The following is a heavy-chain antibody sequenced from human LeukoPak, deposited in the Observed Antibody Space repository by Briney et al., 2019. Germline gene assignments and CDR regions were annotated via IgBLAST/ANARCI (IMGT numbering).Heavy chain of an antibody. CDR2: MNPNSGNT. CDR1: GYTFTRYD. Sequence: GASVKVSCKASGYTFTRYDINWVRQATGQGLEWMGWMNPNSGNTGYAQKFQGRVTMTRDTSTSTVYMELSSLRSEDTAVYYCASGAPRNYYDSSGGYFDLWGRGTLVTVSS. J-gene: IGHJ2*01. D-gene: IGHD3-22*01. V-gene: IGHV1-8*01. CDR3: ASGAPRNYYDSSGGYFDL.